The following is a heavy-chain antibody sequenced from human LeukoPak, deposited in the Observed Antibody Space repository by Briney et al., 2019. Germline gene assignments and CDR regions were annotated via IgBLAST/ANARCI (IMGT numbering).Heavy chain of an antibody. CDR3: ASRDYFDY. V-gene: IGHV3-48*02. CDR1: GFTFSTKS. Sequence: PGGSLRLSCAVSGFTFSTKSMNWVRQAPGKGLEWVSYITADSGTTYYADSVKGRFTISRDNAKNSLYLQMNSLRDEDTAVYYCASRDYFDYWGQGTLVTVSP. J-gene: IGHJ4*02. CDR2: ITADSGTT.